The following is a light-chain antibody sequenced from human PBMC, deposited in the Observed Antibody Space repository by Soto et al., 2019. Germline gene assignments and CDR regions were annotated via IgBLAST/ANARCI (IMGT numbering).Light chain of an antibody. J-gene: IGKJ1*01. Sequence: EIVLTQSPGTLSLSPGERATLSCRASHSVSGSYLAWYQQKAGQAPRLLIYGASTRATGIPDRFSGSGSGTDFTLTISRLEPEDLAVYYCQQYGSSPTFGQGTKVEIK. V-gene: IGKV3-20*01. CDR1: HSVSGSY. CDR2: GAS. CDR3: QQYGSSPT.